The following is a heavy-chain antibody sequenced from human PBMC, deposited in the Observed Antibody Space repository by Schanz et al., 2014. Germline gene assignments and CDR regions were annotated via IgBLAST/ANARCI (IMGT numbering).Heavy chain of an antibody. J-gene: IGHJ4*02. CDR2: ISSSGSYT. Sequence: QVQLVESGGGLVKPGGSLRLSCAASGFTFSDYYMSWIRQAPGKGLEWVSYISSSGSYTNYADSVKGRFTTSRDNGKKSMYLQMNSLRAEDTAVYYCAKDGRLPYYGTGSDFDYWGQGTLGAVSS. CDR1: GFTFSDYY. D-gene: IGHD3-22*01. V-gene: IGHV3-11*05. CDR3: AKDGRLPYYGTGSDFDY.